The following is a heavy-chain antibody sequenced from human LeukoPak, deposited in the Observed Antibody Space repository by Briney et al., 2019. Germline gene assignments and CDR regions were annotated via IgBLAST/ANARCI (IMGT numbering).Heavy chain of an antibody. CDR3: ARLRIGSSGSWWFDP. V-gene: IGHV3-7*01. CDR2: INGVGSEP. Sequence: GGSLRLSCAAAGFTFSNYWMGWVRQAPGRGLVWVANINGVGSEPYYGDSLEGRFTISRDNAKNSLYLQMNSLRAEDTAMYYCARLRIGSSGSWWFDPWGQGTLVTVSS. J-gene: IGHJ5*02. D-gene: IGHD3-22*01. CDR1: GFTFSNYW.